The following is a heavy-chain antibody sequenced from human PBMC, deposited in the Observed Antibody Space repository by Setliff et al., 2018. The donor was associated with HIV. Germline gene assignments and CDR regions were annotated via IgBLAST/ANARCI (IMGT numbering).Heavy chain of an antibody. D-gene: IGHD3-3*01. Sequence: GASVKVSCKASGYTFTSYDINWVRQATGQGLEWMGWMNPNSGNTGYAQKFQGRVTMTRNTSISTAYMELSSLRSEDTAVYYCARVRERVTIFGVVRDFDSWGQGTLVTVSS. CDR3: ARVRERVTIFGVVRDFDS. CDR2: MNPNSGNT. J-gene: IGHJ4*02. CDR1: GYTFTSYD. V-gene: IGHV1-8*02.